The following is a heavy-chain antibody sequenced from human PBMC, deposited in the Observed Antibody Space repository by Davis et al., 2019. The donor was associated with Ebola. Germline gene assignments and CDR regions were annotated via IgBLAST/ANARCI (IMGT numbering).Heavy chain of an antibody. CDR1: GGSVTNTNW. D-gene: IGHD4-17*01. CDR2: TYHSGKT. V-gene: IGHV4-4*02. J-gene: IGHJ6*02. Sequence: PSETLSLTCDVSGGSVTNTNWWTWVRQSPGKGLEWIGDTYHSGKTNYNPSLKSRVTISLDRSKNQFSLKLRSVTAADTAVYYCARRDYGRLGYYYGMDVWGQGTTVTVSS. CDR3: ARRDYGRLGYYYGMDV.